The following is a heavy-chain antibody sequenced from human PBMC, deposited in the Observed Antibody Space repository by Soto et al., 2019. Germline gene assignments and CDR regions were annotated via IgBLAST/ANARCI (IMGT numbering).Heavy chain of an antibody. CDR1: GFSLSTSGEG. J-gene: IGHJ4*02. Sequence: QITLKESGPTLVKPTQTLTLTCTFSGFSLSTSGEGVGWIRQPPGKALEWLALMYWNDDKRYSPSLKSRLTITKDTSQNQVVLTMTNMDPVDTATYYGAPSRYYGDFQYYFDYWGQGTLVTVSS. V-gene: IGHV2-5*01. CDR3: APSRYYGDFQYYFDY. CDR2: MYWNDDK. D-gene: IGHD4-17*01.